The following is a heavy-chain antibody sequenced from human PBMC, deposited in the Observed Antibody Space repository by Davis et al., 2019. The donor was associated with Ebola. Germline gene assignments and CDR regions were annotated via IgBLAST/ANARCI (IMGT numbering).Heavy chain of an antibody. CDR2: ISSSSSYI. D-gene: IGHD1-26*01. Sequence: PGGSLRLSCAASGFTFSSYSMNWVRQAPGKGLEWVSSISSSSSYIYYADSVKGRFTISRDNAKNSLYLQMNSLSEEDTALYYCAKDIGKGLGAPDHWGQGTLVTVSS. J-gene: IGHJ4*02. CDR1: GFTFSSYS. CDR3: AKDIGKGLGAPDH. V-gene: IGHV3-21*04.